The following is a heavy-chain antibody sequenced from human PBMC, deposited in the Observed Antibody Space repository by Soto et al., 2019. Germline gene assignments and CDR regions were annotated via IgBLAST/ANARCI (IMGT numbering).Heavy chain of an antibody. V-gene: IGHV5-10-1*01. CDR2: IDPSDSQA. Sequence: PGESLKISCKGSGYSFAGYWITWVRQKPGKGLEWMGRIDPSDSQAYYSPSFRGHVTISATKSITTVFLQWSSLRASDTAMYYCARQIYDSDTGPNFQYYFDSWGQGTPVTVSS. J-gene: IGHJ4*02. CDR1: GYSFAGYW. D-gene: IGHD3-22*01. CDR3: ARQIYDSDTGPNFQYYFDS.